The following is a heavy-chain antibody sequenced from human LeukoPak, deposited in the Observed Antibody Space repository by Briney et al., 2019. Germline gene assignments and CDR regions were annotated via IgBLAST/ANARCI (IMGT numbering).Heavy chain of an antibody. D-gene: IGHD1-14*01. CDR3: ARGQTPCPRTCLDY. Sequence: PGGSLRPSCVGSGFTFSSYWTTWVRQAPGKGLEWVANINQDGSEENYVDSVRGRFTISRDNARNSLFLQMNSLRAEDTAVYYCARGQTPCPRTCLDYWGQGTLVTVSS. J-gene: IGHJ4*02. V-gene: IGHV3-7*04. CDR2: INQDGSEE. CDR1: GFTFSSYW.